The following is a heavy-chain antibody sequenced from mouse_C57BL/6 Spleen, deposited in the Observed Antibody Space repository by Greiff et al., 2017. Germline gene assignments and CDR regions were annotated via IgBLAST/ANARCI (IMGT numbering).Heavy chain of an antibody. D-gene: IGHD1-1*01. J-gene: IGHJ1*03. V-gene: IGHV5-6*01. Sequence: EVHLVESGGDLVKPGGSLKLSCAASGFTFSSYGMSWVRQTPDKRLEWVATISSGGSYTYYPDSVKGRFTISRDNAKNTLYLQMSSLKSEDTAMYYCARSITTVVPRYFDVWGTGTTVTVSS. CDR1: GFTFSSYG. CDR3: ARSITTVVPRYFDV. CDR2: ISSGGSYT.